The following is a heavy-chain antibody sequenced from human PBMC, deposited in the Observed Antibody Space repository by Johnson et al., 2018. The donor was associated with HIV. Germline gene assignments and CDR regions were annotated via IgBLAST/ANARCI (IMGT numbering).Heavy chain of an antibody. CDR2: ISSSGSTI. V-gene: IGHV3-11*04. Sequence: QVQLVESGGGLVQPGGSLRLSCAASGFTFSDYYMSWIRQAPGKGLEWVSYISSSGSTIYYADSVKGRFTISGDNAKNSLYRQMNSLRAEDTAVYYGARDGGSLDHDALGMCGQGTMGTVTS. J-gene: IGHJ3*02. CDR1: GFTFSDYY. CDR3: ARDGGSLDHDALGM. D-gene: IGHD1-26*01.